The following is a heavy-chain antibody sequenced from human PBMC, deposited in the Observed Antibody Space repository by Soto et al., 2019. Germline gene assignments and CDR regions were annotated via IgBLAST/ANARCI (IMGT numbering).Heavy chain of an antibody. V-gene: IGHV3-23*01. J-gene: IGHJ6*02. CDR1: GFTFSSYA. CDR2: ISGSGGST. Sequence: GGSLRLSCAASGFTFSSYAMSWVRQAPGKGLEWVSAISGSGGSTYYADSVKGRFTISRDNSKNTLYLQMNSLRAEDTAVYYCAKDLAEVRGQYHYGMDVWRQGTTVTVSS. CDR3: AKDLAEVRGQYHYGMDV. D-gene: IGHD3-10*01.